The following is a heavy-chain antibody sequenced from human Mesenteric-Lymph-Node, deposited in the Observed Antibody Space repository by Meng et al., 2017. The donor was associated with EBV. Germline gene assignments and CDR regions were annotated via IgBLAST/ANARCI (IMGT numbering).Heavy chain of an antibody. Sequence: QVQLVQSGAEVKKPGASVTVSCKASGYTFTDYHIHWVRQAPGQGLEWMGRINPSTGGTDYAQRFKDGATMTRDTSISTAYMEVKRLTFDDTAMYYCATQAGNNSGWSPYYFDYWGQGTLVTVSS. CDR2: INPSTGGT. CDR1: GYTFTDYH. CDR3: ATQAGNNSGWSPYYFDY. V-gene: IGHV1-2*06. J-gene: IGHJ4*02. D-gene: IGHD6-19*01.